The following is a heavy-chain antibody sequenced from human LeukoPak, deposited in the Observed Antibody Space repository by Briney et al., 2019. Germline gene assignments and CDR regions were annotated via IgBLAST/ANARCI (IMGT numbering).Heavy chain of an antibody. V-gene: IGHV4-30-4*07. CDR1: GGSISSGGYS. CDR2: IYYSGST. Sequence: SETLSLTCAVSGGSISSGGYSWSWIRQPPGKGLERIGYIYYSGSTYYNPSLKGRVTISVDTSKNQFSLKLSSVTAADTAVYYCAREMGYSSTTGPFDIWGQGTMVTVSS. CDR3: AREMGYSSTTGPFDI. J-gene: IGHJ3*02. D-gene: IGHD6-13*01.